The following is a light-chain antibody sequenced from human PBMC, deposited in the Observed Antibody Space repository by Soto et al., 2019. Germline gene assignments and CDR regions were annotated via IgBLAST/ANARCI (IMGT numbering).Light chain of an antibody. Sequence: EIVMTQSPAILSVSPGEGATLSCRASQSVSSNLAWYQQKPGQAPRLLIYAASTRATGIPARFRGSGSGTKFTLTITRLQFEDFAVYYCQQYNNWPPLTFGGGTKVDIK. V-gene: IGKV3-15*01. CDR2: AAS. CDR1: QSVSSN. CDR3: QQYNNWPPLT. J-gene: IGKJ4*01.